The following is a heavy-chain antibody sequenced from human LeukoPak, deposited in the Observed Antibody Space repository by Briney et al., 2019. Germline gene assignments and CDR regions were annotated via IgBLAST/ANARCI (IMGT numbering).Heavy chain of an antibody. CDR3: ARQRGIAVAGNYDY. CDR2: IYPGDSAT. J-gene: IGHJ4*02. D-gene: IGHD6-19*01. V-gene: IGHV5-51*01. Sequence: GESLKISCKGSGYNITTYWIGWVRQLPGKGLEWIGIIYPGDSATRYSPSFQGQVTISADKSIRTAYLQWSSLKASDTAMYYCARQRGIAVAGNYDYWGQGTLVTVSS. CDR1: GYNITTYW.